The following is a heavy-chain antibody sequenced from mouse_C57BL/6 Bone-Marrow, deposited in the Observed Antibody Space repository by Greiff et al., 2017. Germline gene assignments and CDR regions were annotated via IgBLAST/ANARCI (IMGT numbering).Heavy chain of an antibody. CDR2: ISSGGSYT. V-gene: IGHV5-6*01. D-gene: IGHD3-2*02. J-gene: IGHJ2*01. Sequence: EVHLVESGGDLVKPGGSLKLSCAASGFTFSSYGMSWVRQTPDKRLEWVATISSGGSYTYYPDSVKGRCTISRNNAKNTLYLQMSSLKSEDTAMYYCARLDSSGYFDYWGRGTTLTVSS. CDR1: GFTFSSYG. CDR3: ARLDSSGYFDY.